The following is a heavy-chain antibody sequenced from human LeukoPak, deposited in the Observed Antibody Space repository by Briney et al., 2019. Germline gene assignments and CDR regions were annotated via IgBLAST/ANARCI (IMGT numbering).Heavy chain of an antibody. D-gene: IGHD3/OR15-3a*01. J-gene: IGHJ6*03. CDR2: IYPGDSDT. CDR1: GYSFTRNW. Sequence: GESLKISCKGSGYSFTRNWIGWVRQMPGKGLEWMGIIYPGDSDTRYNPSFQGQVTISADKSISTAYLQWSSLKASDTAIYYCATHVFSYDFQFYHMDVWGKGTTVTVSS. V-gene: IGHV5-51*01. CDR3: ATHVFSYDFQFYHMDV.